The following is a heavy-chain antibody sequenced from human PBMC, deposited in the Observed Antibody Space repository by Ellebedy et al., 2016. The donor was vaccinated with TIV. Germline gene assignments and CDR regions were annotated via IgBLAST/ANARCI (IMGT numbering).Heavy chain of an antibody. CDR1: GFTFSTYG. Sequence: GESLKISCAASGFTFSTYGMHWVRQAPGKGLEWVSAISGSGGSTYYADSVKGRFTISRDNSKNTLYLQMNSLRAEDTAVYYCAKDLWFGDWGQGTLVTVSS. CDR3: AKDLWFGD. V-gene: IGHV3-23*01. D-gene: IGHD3-10*01. CDR2: ISGSGGST. J-gene: IGHJ4*02.